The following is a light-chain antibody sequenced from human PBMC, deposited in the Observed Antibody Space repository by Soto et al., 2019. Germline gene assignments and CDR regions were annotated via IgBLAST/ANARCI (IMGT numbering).Light chain of an antibody. J-gene: IGLJ1*01. CDR2: NVY. CDR1: SSDVGAYNF. V-gene: IGLV2-14*03. Sequence: QSALTQPASVSGSPGQSITISCTGTSSDVGAYNFVSWHQQHPGKAPKLMIYNVYDRPSGISYRFSGSKSGNTASLTISGLQGEDEVDYYCSAYTVSRTYVFGTGTKVTVL. CDR3: SAYTVSRTYV.